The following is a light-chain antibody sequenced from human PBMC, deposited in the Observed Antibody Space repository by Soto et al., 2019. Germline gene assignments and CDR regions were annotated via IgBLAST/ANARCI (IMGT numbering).Light chain of an antibody. Sequence: EIVLTQSPGTLSLSPGERATLSCRASQSVSSSYLAWYQQKPGKAPRLLIYGASSRETGIPARFSGSGSGTEFTLTISRLEPDDFAVYYCQQYGSSPWTFGQGTKVDIK. CDR1: QSVSSSY. CDR3: QQYGSSPWT. J-gene: IGKJ1*01. V-gene: IGKV3-20*01. CDR2: GAS.